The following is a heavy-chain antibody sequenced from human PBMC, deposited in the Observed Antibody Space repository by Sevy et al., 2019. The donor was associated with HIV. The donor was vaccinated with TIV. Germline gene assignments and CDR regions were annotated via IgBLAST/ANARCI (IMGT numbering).Heavy chain of an antibody. CDR3: ARGRAYSGYDNYYYYMDV. D-gene: IGHD5-12*01. V-gene: IGHV1-69*05. Sequence: SVKVSCKASGGTFSSYAISWVRQAPGQGLEWMGGIIPIFGTANYAQKFQGRVTITTDKSTSTAYMELSSLRSEDTAVYYCARGRAYSGYDNYYYYMDVWGKGTTVTVSS. CDR1: GGTFSSYA. CDR2: IIPIFGTA. J-gene: IGHJ6*03.